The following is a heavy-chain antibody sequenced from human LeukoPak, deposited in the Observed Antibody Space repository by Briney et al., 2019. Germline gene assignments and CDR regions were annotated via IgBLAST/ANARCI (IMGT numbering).Heavy chain of an antibody. D-gene: IGHD4-17*01. V-gene: IGHV3-9*01. J-gene: IGHJ4*02. CDR3: AKEYGERGFDY. Sequence: GGSLRLSCAASGLTFDDYAMHWVRQAPGKGLEWVSGISWNSGSIGYADSVKGRFTISRDNAKNSLYLQMNSLRAEDTALYYCAKEYGERGFDYWGQGTLVTVSS. CDR1: GLTFDDYA. CDR2: ISWNSGSI.